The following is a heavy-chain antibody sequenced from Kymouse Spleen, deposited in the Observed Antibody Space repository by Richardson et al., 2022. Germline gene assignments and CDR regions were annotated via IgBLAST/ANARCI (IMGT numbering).Heavy chain of an antibody. CDR2: IWYDGSNK. CDR3: AREEVLWFGELKDYYGMDV. Sequence: QVQLVESGGGVVQPGRSLRLSCAASGFTFSSYGMHWVRQAPGKGLEWVAVIWYDGSNKYYADSVKGRFTISRDNSKNTLYLQMNSLRAEDTAVYYCAREEVLWFGELKDYYGMDVWGQGTTVTVSS. D-gene: IGHD3-10*01. V-gene: IGHV3-33*01. CDR1: GFTFSSYG. J-gene: IGHJ6*02.